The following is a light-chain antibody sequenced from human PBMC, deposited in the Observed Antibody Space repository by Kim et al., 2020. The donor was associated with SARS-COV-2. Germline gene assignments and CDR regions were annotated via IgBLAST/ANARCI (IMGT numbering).Light chain of an antibody. CDR1: SGHSSYA. CDR3: QTWGTPWV. J-gene: IGLJ3*02. V-gene: IGLV4-69*01. Sequence: QSVLTQSPSASASLEASVKLTCTLSSGHSSYAIAWHQQQPEKGPRYLMKLNSDGSHSKGDGIPDRFSGSSSGAERYLTISSLQSEDEADYYCQTWGTPWVFGGGTQLTVL. CDR2: LNSDGSH.